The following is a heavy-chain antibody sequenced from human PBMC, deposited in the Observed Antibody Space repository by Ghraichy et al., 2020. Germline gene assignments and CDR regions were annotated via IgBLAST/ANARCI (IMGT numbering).Heavy chain of an antibody. CDR2: ISSDGSIT. CDR1: GFTFSSYW. Sequence: LSLTCAASGFTFSSYWMHWVRQAPGKGLVWVSRISSDGSITSYADSVKGRFTISRDNAKNTLHLQMNSLRAEDTAVYYCARVGDYGIFDYWGQGTLVTVSS. V-gene: IGHV3-74*01. CDR3: ARVGDYGIFDY. J-gene: IGHJ4*02. D-gene: IGHD4-17*01.